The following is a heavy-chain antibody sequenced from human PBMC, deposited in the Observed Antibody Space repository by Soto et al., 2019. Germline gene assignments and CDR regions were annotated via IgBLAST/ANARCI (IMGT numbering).Heavy chain of an antibody. J-gene: IGHJ6*02. CDR2: INPNSGGT. CDR3: ARSYRGSYYGMDV. D-gene: IGHD1-26*01. Sequence: GASVKVSCKASGYTFTGYYMHWVRQAPEQGPEWMGWINPNSGGTKYAQKFQGRVTMTRDTSISTAYMELSRLRSADTAVYYCARSYRGSYYGMDVWGQGTTVTVSS. V-gene: IGHV1-2*02. CDR1: GYTFTGYY.